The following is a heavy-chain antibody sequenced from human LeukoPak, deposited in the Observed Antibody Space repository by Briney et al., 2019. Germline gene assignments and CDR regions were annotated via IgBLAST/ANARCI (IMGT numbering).Heavy chain of an antibody. Sequence: SVKVSCKASGGTFSSYAISWVRQAPGQGLEWMGRIIPILGIANYAQKFQGRVTITAAKSTSTAYMELSSLRSEDTAVYYCASRKGSGSYEYHFDYWGQGTLVTVSS. CDR3: ASRKGSGSYEYHFDY. J-gene: IGHJ4*02. V-gene: IGHV1-69*04. CDR2: IIPILGIA. D-gene: IGHD1-26*01. CDR1: GGTFSSYA.